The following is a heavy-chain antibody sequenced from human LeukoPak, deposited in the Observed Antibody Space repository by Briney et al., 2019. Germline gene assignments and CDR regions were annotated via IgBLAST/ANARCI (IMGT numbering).Heavy chain of an antibody. CDR2: INTNTGNP. CDR3: ARGTVHCGGDCYTLYYFDY. V-gene: IGHV7-4-1*02. CDR1: GYTFTSYA. Sequence: ASVKVSCKASGYTFTSYAMNWVRQAPGQGLEWMGWINTNTGNPTYAQGFTGRFVFSLDTSVSTAYLQISSLKAEDTAVYYCARGTVHCGGDCYTLYYFDYWGQGTLVTVSS. J-gene: IGHJ4*02. D-gene: IGHD2-21*02.